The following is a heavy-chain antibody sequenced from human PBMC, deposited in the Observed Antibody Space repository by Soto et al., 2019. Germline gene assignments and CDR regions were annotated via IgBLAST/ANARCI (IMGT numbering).Heavy chain of an antibody. CDR3: ARARGSYYYDSSGYYPSPDAFDI. J-gene: IGHJ3*02. CDR2: IIPIFGTA. V-gene: IGHV1-69*13. D-gene: IGHD3-22*01. CDR1: GGPFSSYA. Sequence: SVKVSCKSSGGPFSSYAISWVRQAPGQGLEWMGGIIPIFGTANYAQKFQGRVTITADESTSTAYMELSSLRSEDTAVYYCARARGSYYYDSSGYYPSPDAFDIWGQGTMVTVSS.